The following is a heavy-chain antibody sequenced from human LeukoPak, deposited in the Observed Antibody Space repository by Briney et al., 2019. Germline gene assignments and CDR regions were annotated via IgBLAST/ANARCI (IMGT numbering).Heavy chain of an antibody. CDR2: ITPNSGAT. D-gene: IGHD3-22*01. CDR1: GYTFTDYY. Sequence: GASVKVSCKASGYTFTDYYMHWVRQAPGQGLEWMGWITPNSGATKYAQKFRGRVSMTRDTSINTAYMALSRLRSDDTAIYYCARVSRFYYDSSGDFDYWGQGTLVTVSS. J-gene: IGHJ4*02. CDR3: ARVSRFYYDSSGDFDY. V-gene: IGHV1-2*02.